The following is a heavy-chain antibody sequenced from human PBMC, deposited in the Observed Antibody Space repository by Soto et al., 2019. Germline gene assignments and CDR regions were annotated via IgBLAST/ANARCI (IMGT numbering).Heavy chain of an antibody. CDR1: GGSFSGGGYY. D-gene: IGHD3-3*01. V-gene: IGHV4-31*03. CDR2: ISYSGST. J-gene: IGHJ3*02. Sequence: PSETLSLTCTVSGGSFSGGGYYWSWIRQHPGKGLEWMGYISYSGSTKYKPSLQSRITISVETSKNQFSLRLTSVTAADTAIYFCARTSMFGVVLNAFDIWGQGTLVTVSS. CDR3: ARTSMFGVVLNAFDI.